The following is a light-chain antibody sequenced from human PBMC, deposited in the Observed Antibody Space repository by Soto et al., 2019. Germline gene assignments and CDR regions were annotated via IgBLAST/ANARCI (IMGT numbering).Light chain of an antibody. V-gene: IGLV2-14*03. J-gene: IGLJ2*01. CDR2: DVT. CDR3: SSDTRSGIPEVL. CDR1: SSDIGDYNY. Sequence: QSALTQPASVSGSPGQSITISCTGASSDIGDYNYVSWYQQHPGKAPKLMIYDVTNRPSGVSNRFSGSKSGNTASLTISGLQAEDEADYYCSSDTRSGIPEVLFGGGTKVTVL.